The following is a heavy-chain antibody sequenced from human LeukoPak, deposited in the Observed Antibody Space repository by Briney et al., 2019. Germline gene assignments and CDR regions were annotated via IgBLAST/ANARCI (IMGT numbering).Heavy chain of an antibody. CDR3: AKDGGSYVPEAGGDAFDI. D-gene: IGHD1-26*01. V-gene: IGHV3-30*18. CDR2: ISYDGSNK. CDR1: GFTFSNYG. Sequence: GRSLRLSCAASGFTFSNYGMHWVRQAPGKGLEWVAVISYDGSNKYYADSVKGRFTISRDNSKNTLYLQMNSLRAEDTAVYYCAKDGGSYVPEAGGDAFDIWGQGTMVTVSS. J-gene: IGHJ3*02.